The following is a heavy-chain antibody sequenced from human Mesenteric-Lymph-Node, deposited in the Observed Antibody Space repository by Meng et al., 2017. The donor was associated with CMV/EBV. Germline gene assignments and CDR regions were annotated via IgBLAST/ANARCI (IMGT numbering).Heavy chain of an antibody. J-gene: IGHJ4*02. D-gene: IGHD6-13*01. V-gene: IGHV4-34*01. CDR2: INHSGST. Sequence: SGGSCSGYYWSWIRQPPGKGLEWIGEINHSGSTNYNPSLKSRVTISVDTSKNQFSLKLSSVTAADTAVYYCARGRGSSWYYHLLEDYWGQGTLVTVSS. CDR3: ARGRGSSWYYHLLEDY. CDR1: GGSCSGYY.